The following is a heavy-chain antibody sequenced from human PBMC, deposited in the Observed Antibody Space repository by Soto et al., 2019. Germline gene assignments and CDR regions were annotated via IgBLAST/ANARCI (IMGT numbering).Heavy chain of an antibody. Sequence: QVQLVESEGGVVQPGRSLRLSCAASGFTFSSYGMHWVRQAPGKGLEWVAVISYDGSNKYYADSVKGRFTISRDNSKNTMYLQMNSLRAEDATVYYCAKETGTWGQGTLVTVSS. CDR1: GFTFSSYG. D-gene: IGHD1-1*01. J-gene: IGHJ5*02. CDR3: AKETGT. V-gene: IGHV3-30*18. CDR2: ISYDGSNK.